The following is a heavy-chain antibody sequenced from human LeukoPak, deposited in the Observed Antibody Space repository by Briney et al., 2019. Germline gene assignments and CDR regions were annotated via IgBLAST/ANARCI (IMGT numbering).Heavy chain of an antibody. V-gene: IGHV1-69*04. D-gene: IGHD6-6*01. CDR2: IIPIFGIA. J-gene: IGHJ6*02. Sequence: ASVKVSCKASGGTFISYAISWVRQAPGQGREWRGRIIPIFGIANYAQKFQGRVTITADKSTSTAYMELSSLRSEDTAVYYCARDSSSSSPSYYYGMDVWGQGTTVTVSS. CDR1: GGTFISYA. CDR3: ARDSSSSSPSYYYGMDV.